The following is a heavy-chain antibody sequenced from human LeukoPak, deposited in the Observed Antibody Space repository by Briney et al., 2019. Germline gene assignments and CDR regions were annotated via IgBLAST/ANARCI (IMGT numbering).Heavy chain of an antibody. D-gene: IGHD1-26*01. CDR1: GFTFSSYA. V-gene: IGHV3-23*01. CDR2: ISGSGGST. CDR3: AKVGGSYSLPDASDY. J-gene: IGHJ4*02. Sequence: GGSLRLSCAASGFTFSSYAMNWVRQAPGKGLEWVSAISGSGGSTYYADSVKGRFTISRDNSKNTLYLQMKSLRAEDTAVYYCAKVGGSYSLPDASDYWGQGTLVTVSS.